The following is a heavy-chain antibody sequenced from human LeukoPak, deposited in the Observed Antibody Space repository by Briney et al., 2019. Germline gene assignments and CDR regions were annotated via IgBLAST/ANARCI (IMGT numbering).Heavy chain of an antibody. V-gene: IGHV3-23*01. CDR3: AKDGTMVRGVIHLGYYYYYMDV. Sequence: GGSLRLSRAASGFTFSSYAMSWVRQAPGKGLDWVSAISGSGGNTYYADSLKGRFTISRDNSKNTLFLQMNSLRAEDTAVYYCAKDGTMVRGVIHLGYYYYYMDVWGKGTTVTVSS. J-gene: IGHJ6*03. CDR1: GFTFSSYA. CDR2: ISGSGGNT. D-gene: IGHD3-10*01.